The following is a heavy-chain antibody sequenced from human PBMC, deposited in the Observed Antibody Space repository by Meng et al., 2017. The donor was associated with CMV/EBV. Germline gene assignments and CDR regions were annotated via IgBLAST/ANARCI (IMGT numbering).Heavy chain of an antibody. D-gene: IGHD3-3*01. J-gene: IGHJ6*02. CDR3: ARDLLNPAVIRGFWSGHTSTNYYYYGMDV. Sequence: GGSLRLSCAASGFTFSSYSMNWVRQAPGKGLEWVSSSSSSSSYRYYADSVKGRFTISRDNAKNSLYLQMNSLRAEDTAVYYCARDLLNPAVIRGFWSGHTSTNYYYYGMDVWGQGTTVTVSS. CDR2: SSSSSSYR. V-gene: IGHV3-21*01. CDR1: GFTFSSYS.